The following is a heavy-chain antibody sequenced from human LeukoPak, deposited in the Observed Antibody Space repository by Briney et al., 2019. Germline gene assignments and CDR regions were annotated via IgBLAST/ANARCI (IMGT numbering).Heavy chain of an antibody. CDR3: ARDAPYYYDSSGYYPYWYFDL. J-gene: IGHJ2*01. CDR2: INHSGST. Sequence: SETLSLTCAVYGGSFSGYYWSWIRQPPGKGLEWIGEINHSGSTNYNPSLKSRVTISVDTSKNQFSLKLSSVTAADTAVYYCARDAPYYYDSSGYYPYWYFDLWGRGTLVTVSS. CDR1: GGSFSGYY. V-gene: IGHV4-34*01. D-gene: IGHD3-22*01.